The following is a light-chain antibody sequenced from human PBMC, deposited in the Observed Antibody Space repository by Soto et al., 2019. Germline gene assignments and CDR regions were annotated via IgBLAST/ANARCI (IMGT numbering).Light chain of an antibody. CDR2: GNN. J-gene: IGLJ2*01. Sequence: QSVLTQPPSASGTPGQRVTISCSGSSSNIGTNTVNWYQQLPGTAPKLLIHGNNQRPSGVPDRFSGSKSGTAASLAISGLQSEDEDDYYCAAWDDSLNGPVFGGGTKLTVL. CDR3: AAWDDSLNGPV. V-gene: IGLV1-44*01. CDR1: SSNIGTNT.